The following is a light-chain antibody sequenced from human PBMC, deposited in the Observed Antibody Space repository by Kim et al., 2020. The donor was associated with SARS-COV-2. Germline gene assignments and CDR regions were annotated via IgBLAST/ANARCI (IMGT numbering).Light chain of an antibody. V-gene: IGLV2-23*02. Sequence: SITSSCTGTSSDVGSYNLVSWYQQHPGKAPKLMIYEVSKRPSGVSNRFSGSKSGNTASLTISGLQAEDEADYYCCSYAGSSTYVFGTGTKVTVL. CDR1: SSDVGSYNL. CDR3: CSYAGSSTYV. CDR2: EVS. J-gene: IGLJ1*01.